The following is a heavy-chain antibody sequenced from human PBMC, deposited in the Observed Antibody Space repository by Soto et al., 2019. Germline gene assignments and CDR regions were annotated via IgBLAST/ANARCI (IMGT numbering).Heavy chain of an antibody. D-gene: IGHD5-18*01. V-gene: IGHV4-34*01. CDR3: ARGQLWRYYYYYCGMDV. CDR1: GGSFSGYY. J-gene: IGHJ6*02. Sequence: PSKTVSLTCAVYGGSFSGYYWSWIRQPPGKGLKRIGEINHSGSTNYNPSLKRRVTISVDTSKYQFSLKLSSVTAADTAVYYCARGQLWRYYYYYCGMDVWGQGTTVTVSS. CDR2: INHSGST.